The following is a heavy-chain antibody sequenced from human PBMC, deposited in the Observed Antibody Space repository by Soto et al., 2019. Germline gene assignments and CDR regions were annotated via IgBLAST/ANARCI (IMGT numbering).Heavy chain of an antibody. CDR1: GYTFTSYG. Sequence: ASVKVSCKASGYTFTSYGISWVRQAPGQGLEWMGWISAYNGNTNYAQKLQGRVTMTTDTSTSTAYMELRSLRSADTAVYYCAKLPWADYGGIFDPWGQGTLVTVSS. D-gene: IGHD4-17*01. V-gene: IGHV1-18*01. CDR3: AKLPWADYGGIFDP. J-gene: IGHJ5*02. CDR2: ISAYNGNT.